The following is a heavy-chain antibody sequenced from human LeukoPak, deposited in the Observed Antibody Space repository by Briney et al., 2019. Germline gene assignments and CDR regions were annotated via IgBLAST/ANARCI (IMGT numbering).Heavy chain of an antibody. V-gene: IGHV4-34*01. Sequence: PSETLSLTCAVYGGSFSGYSWSWIRQPPGKGLEWIGEINHSGSTNYNPSLKSRVAISVDTSKIQFSLKLSSVTAADTAVYYCASLPVRAYSNYARDYWGQGTLVTVSS. CDR1: GGSFSGYS. CDR2: INHSGST. CDR3: ASLPVRAYSNYARDY. D-gene: IGHD4-11*01. J-gene: IGHJ4*02.